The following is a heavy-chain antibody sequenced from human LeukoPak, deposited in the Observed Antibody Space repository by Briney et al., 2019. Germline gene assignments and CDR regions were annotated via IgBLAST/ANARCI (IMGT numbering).Heavy chain of an antibody. V-gene: IGHV3-9*03. CDR1: GFNFNDYA. CDR3: AKASADWYFDL. J-gene: IGHJ2*01. Sequence: GGSLRLSCAASGFNFNDYAMHWVRQAPGKGLEWVSGISWNSGTVAYADSVKGRFTISRDNSKRSLYLQMNSLRAEDMALYYCAKASADWYFDLWGRGTLVTVSS. D-gene: IGHD2-2*01. CDR2: ISWNSGTV.